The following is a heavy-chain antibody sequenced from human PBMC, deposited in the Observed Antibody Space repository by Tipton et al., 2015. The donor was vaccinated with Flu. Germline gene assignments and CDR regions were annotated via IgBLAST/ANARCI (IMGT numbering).Heavy chain of an antibody. CDR3: ARRAAAVVAGYYYGIDV. CDR1: GGSISSGNYY. J-gene: IGHJ6*02. Sequence: TLSLTCTVSGGSISSGNYYWNWIRQPAGKGPQWIGHIHTAGSTRYSPSLRGRVTISLDTSKNQFSMKLSSVTAADTAVYSCARRAAAVVAGYYYGIDVWGPGTTVTVSS. CDR2: IHTAGST. D-gene: IGHD6-13*01. V-gene: IGHV4-61*09.